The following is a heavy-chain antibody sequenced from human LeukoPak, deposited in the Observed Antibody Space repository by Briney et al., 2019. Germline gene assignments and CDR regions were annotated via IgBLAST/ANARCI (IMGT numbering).Heavy chain of an antibody. CDR1: GFSVSRSH. CDR3: ASGSGTSSGGS. Sequence: PGGSLRLSCAASGFSVSRSHMGWVRQAPGKGLECVSIIYTGGRTYYADSVKGRFTISRDNSKNTLDLQMNSLRTEDTAVYYCASGSGTSSGGSWGQGTLVTVSS. CDR2: IYTGGRT. J-gene: IGHJ5*02. D-gene: IGHD6-6*01. V-gene: IGHV3-53*05.